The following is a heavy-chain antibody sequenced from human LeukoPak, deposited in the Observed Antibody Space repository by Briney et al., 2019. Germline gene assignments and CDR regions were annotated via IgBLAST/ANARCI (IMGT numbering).Heavy chain of an antibody. CDR2: IYSGGST. V-gene: IGHV3-53*01. CDR3: ARGTYSGTYLVY. Sequence: PGGSLRLSCAASGFTVSSNYMNWVRQAPGKGLEWVSVIYSGGSTYYADSVKGRFTISRDNSKNALYLQMNSLRAEDTAVYYCARGTYSGTYLVYWGQGTLVTVSS. J-gene: IGHJ4*02. CDR1: GFTVSSNY. D-gene: IGHD1-26*01.